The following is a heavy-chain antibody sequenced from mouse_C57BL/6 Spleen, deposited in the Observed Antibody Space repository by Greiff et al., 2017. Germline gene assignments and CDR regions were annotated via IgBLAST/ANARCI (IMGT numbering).Heavy chain of an antibody. D-gene: IGHD1-1*01. CDR3: ARMGNYYGSSYGYFDY. CDR1: GYTFTSYG. CDR2: IYPRSGNT. J-gene: IGHJ2*01. Sequence: VQGVESGAELARPGASVKLSCKASGYTFTSYGISWVKQRTGQGLEWIGEIYPRSGNTYYNEKFKGKATLTADKSSSTAYMELRSLTSEDSAVYFCARMGNYYGSSYGYFDYWGQGTTLTVSS. V-gene: IGHV1-81*01.